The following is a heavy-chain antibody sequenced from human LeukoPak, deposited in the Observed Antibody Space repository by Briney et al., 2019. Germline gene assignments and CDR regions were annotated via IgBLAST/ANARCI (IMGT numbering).Heavy chain of an antibody. CDR1: GYSFTNYW. J-gene: IGHJ5*02. Sequence: GESLKISCKGSGYSFTNYWIGRVRQMPGKGLEWMGIIYPSDSDTRYSPSFQGQVTISADKSISTAYLQWSSLKASDTAMYYCARTRLPGEPWGNWFDPWGQGTLVTVSS. D-gene: IGHD3-10*01. CDR3: ARTRLPGEPWGNWFDP. V-gene: IGHV5-51*01. CDR2: IYPSDSDT.